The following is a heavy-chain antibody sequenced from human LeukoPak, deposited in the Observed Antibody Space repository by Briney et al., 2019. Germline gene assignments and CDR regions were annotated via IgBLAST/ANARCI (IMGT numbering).Heavy chain of an antibody. V-gene: IGHV4-30-2*01. J-gene: IGHJ4*02. CDR3: ARGTVRGASRYFDY. CDR2: IYHSGST. Sequence: LRLSCAASGFTFSSYAMSWVRQAPGKGLEWIGHIYHSGSTYYNPSLKSRVTISVDRSKNQFSLKLSSVTAADTAVYYCARGTVRGASRYFDYWGQETLVTVSS. CDR1: GFTFSSYA. D-gene: IGHD3-10*01.